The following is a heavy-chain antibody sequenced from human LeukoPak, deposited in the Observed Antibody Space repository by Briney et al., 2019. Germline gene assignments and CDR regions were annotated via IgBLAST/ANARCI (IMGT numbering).Heavy chain of an antibody. D-gene: IGHD3-10*01. J-gene: IGHJ4*02. CDR2: IIPIFGTA. CDR1: GGTFSSYA. V-gene: IGHV1-69*01. Sequence: SVKVSCKASGGTFSSYAISWVRQAPGQGLEWRGGIIPIFGTANYAQKFQGRVTITADESTSTAYMELSSLRSEDTAVYYCAKPYYGSGAFDYWGQGTLVTVSS. CDR3: AKPYYGSGAFDY.